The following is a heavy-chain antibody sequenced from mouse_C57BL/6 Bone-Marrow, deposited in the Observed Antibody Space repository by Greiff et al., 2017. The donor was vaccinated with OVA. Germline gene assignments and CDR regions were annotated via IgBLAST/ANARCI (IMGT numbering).Heavy chain of an antibody. Sequence: EVQRVESGGGLVQPGGSLKLSCAASGFTFSDYYMYWVRQTPEKRLEWVAYISNGGGSTYYPDTVKGRFTISRDNAKNTLYLQMSRLKSEDTAMYYCARGRRWFAYWGQGTLVTVSA. CDR1: GFTFSDYY. J-gene: IGHJ3*01. CDR2: ISNGGGST. V-gene: IGHV5-12*01. CDR3: ARGRRWFAY.